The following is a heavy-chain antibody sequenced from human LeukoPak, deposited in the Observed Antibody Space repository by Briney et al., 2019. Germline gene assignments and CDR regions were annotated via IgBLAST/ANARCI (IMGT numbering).Heavy chain of an antibody. CDR1: GFDFSGFY. J-gene: IGHJ4*02. V-gene: IGHV3-73*01. CDR2: ISSEPSGYTT. CDR3: ARQDCSGGSCSYIGY. Sequence: GGSLKLSCAASGFDFSGFYMHWVRQASGRGLEWVGLISSEPSGYTTLHAASVKGRFTISRDDSKNTAYLQMNSLRADDTAVYYCARQDCSGGSCSYIGYWGQGTLVTVSS. D-gene: IGHD2-15*01.